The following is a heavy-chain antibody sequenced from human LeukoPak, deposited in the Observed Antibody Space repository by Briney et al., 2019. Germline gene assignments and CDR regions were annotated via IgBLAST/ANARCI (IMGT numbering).Heavy chain of an antibody. CDR1: GGSISSYY. CDR3: ARHVPGIAVAGPYNWFDP. CDR2: IYYSGST. V-gene: IGHV4-59*08. J-gene: IGHJ5*02. Sequence: SETLSLTCTVSGGSISSYYWSWIRQPPGKGLEWIGYIYYSGSTNYNPSPKSRVTISVDTSKNQFSLKLSSVTAADTAVYYCARHVPGIAVAGPYNWFDPWGQGTLVTVSS. D-gene: IGHD6-19*01.